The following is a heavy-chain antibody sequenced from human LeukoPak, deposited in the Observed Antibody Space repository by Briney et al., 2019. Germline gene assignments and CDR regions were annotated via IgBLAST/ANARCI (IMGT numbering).Heavy chain of an antibody. Sequence: PSETLSLTCTVSGGSISTGDYYWSWIRQPPGKGLEWIGYIYYSGSTSYNPSLKSRLTISVDTSKNQFSLKLNSVTAADTAVYYCARGPNYVWGSYRYFDYRGQGTLVTVPS. CDR3: ARGPNYVWGSYRYFDY. CDR1: GGSISTGDYY. CDR2: IYYSGST. J-gene: IGHJ4*02. D-gene: IGHD3-16*02. V-gene: IGHV4-30-4*01.